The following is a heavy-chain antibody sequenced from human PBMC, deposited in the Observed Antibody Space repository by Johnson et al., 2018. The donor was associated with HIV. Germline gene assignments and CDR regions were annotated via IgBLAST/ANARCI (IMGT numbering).Heavy chain of an antibody. CDR1: GFTFDDYD. V-gene: IGHV3-20*04. D-gene: IGHD3-16*01. J-gene: IGHJ3*02. CDR2: IKWNGDTT. Sequence: EVQLVESGGGVIRPGGSLRLSCAASGFTFDDYDMSWVRQAPGKGLEWVSGIKWNGDTTRYVDSLKGRFTISRDNAKNSLYLQMNSLRAEDTALYYCARQGGWAFDIWGQGTMVTVSS. CDR3: ARQGGWAFDI.